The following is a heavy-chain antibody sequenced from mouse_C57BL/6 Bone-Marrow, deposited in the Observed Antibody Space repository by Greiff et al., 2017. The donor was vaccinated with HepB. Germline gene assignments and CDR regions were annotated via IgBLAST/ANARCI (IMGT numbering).Heavy chain of an antibody. CDR2: IHPSDSDT. CDR3: AIVQLRLRYAMDY. D-gene: IGHD3-2*02. Sequence: QVHVKQPGAELVKPGASVKVSCKASGYTFTSYWMHWVKQRPGQGLEWIGRIHPSDSDTNYNQKFKGKATLTVDKSSSTAYMQLSSLTSEDSAVYYCAIVQLRLRYAMDYWGQGTSVTVSS. CDR1: GYTFTSYW. J-gene: IGHJ4*01. V-gene: IGHV1-74*01.